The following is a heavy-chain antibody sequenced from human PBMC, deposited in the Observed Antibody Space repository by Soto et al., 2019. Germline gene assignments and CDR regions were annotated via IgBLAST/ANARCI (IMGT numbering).Heavy chain of an antibody. CDR2: ISGSGGST. CDR1: GFTFSSYS. J-gene: IGHJ3*02. Sequence: QPWGSLRLSCAASGFTFSSYSMSWGRQAPGKGLEWGSGISGSGGSTYYAGSLKGRFTTSRENTKNALYLQMNSLRAEDTAVYYCPKDLWYGVIDAFDIWGQGTIVTVSS. CDR3: PKDLWYGVIDAFDI. D-gene: IGHD3-10*01. V-gene: IGHV3-23*01.